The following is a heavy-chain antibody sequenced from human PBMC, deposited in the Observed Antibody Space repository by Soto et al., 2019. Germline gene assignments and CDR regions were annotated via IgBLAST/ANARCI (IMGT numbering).Heavy chain of an antibody. CDR1: GYTFTSYG. Sequence: ASVKVSCKASGYTFTSYGISWVRQAPGQGLEWMGWISAYNGNTNYAQKLQGRVTMTTDTSTSTAYMELRSLRSDDTAVYYCAREIVVVPAAIDWFDPWGQGTLVTVSS. J-gene: IGHJ5*02. V-gene: IGHV1-18*01. CDR2: ISAYNGNT. D-gene: IGHD2-2*01. CDR3: AREIVVVPAAIDWFDP.